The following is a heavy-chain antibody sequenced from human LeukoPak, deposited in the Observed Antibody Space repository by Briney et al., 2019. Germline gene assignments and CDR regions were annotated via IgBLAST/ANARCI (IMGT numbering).Heavy chain of an antibody. CDR2: ISSSSSYI. V-gene: IGHV3-21*04. Sequence: GGSLRLSCAASGFTFSSYSMNWVRQAPGKGLEWVSSISSSSSYIYYADSVKGRFTISRDNAKNSLYLQMNSLRADDTAIYYCARVMWQQLAPSDYWGQGTLVTVSS. J-gene: IGHJ4*02. D-gene: IGHD6-13*01. CDR3: ARVMWQQLAPSDY. CDR1: GFTFSSYS.